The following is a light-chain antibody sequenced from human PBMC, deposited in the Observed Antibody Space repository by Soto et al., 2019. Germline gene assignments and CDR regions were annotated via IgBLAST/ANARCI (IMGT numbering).Light chain of an antibody. CDR1: SSDVGAYNY. CDR2: EVT. J-gene: IGLJ3*02. CDR3: SSFAASNTWV. Sequence: QSVLTQPPSASGSPGQSVTISCTGTSSDVGAYNYVSWYQQHAGKAPKLVIYEVTKRPSGVPDRFSGSKSANTASLTVSGLQAEHEADYYCSSFAASNTWVFGGGTKVTVL. V-gene: IGLV2-8*01.